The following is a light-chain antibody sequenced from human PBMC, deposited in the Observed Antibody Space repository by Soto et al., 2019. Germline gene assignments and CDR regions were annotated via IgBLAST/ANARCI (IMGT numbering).Light chain of an antibody. CDR3: QQRSNWPWT. CDR1: QSVSSY. V-gene: IGKV3-11*01. J-gene: IGKJ1*01. Sequence: EIVLTQSPATLSLSPGERATLSCRASQSVSSYLAWYQQKPGQAPRLLIYDASNRATGIPARFSGSGSGTDCTLTISTVEPEDGAVYYCQQRSNWPWTFGQGTKVEIK. CDR2: DAS.